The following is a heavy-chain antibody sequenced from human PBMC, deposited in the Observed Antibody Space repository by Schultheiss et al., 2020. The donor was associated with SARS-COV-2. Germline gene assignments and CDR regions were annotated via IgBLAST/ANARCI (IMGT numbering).Heavy chain of an antibody. CDR3: ARDRAVGATQNYYYYYGMDV. Sequence: GESLKISCAASGFTVSSNYMSWVRQAPGKGLEWVSVIYSGGSTYYADSVKGRFTISRDNSKNTLYLQMNSLRAEDTAVYYCARDRAVGATQNYYYYYGMDVWGQGTTVTVSS. CDR2: IYSGGST. J-gene: IGHJ6*02. D-gene: IGHD1-26*01. V-gene: IGHV3-53*01. CDR1: GFTVSSNY.